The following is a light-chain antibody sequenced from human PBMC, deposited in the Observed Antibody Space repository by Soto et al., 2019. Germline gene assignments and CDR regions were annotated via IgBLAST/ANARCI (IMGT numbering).Light chain of an antibody. CDR2: GAS. V-gene: IGKV3-20*01. CDR3: QQDGSSPA. CDR1: QSVSSSY. Sequence: EIVLTQSPGTLSLSPGERATLSCRASQSVSSSYLAWYQQKPGQAPRLLLYGASSRATGIPDRFSSSGSGRDFALPISRLEPEDFAVYYCQQDGSSPAFGQVTKVEIK. J-gene: IGKJ1*01.